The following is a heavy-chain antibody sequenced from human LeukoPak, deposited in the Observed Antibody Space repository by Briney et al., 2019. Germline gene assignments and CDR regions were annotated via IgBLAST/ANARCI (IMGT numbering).Heavy chain of an antibody. CDR3: AATNQPTYYYGSVTPGNWFDP. Sequence: GASVKISCKASGYTFTNYYMHWVRQAPGQGLEWLGLITPSGGSTWYAQKFQGRVTMTRDMSTSTDYMELSSLRSEDTAVYYCAATNQPTYYYGSVTPGNWFDPWGQGTLVTVSS. CDR1: GYTFTNYY. V-gene: IGHV1-46*01. D-gene: IGHD3-10*01. CDR2: ITPSGGST. J-gene: IGHJ5*02.